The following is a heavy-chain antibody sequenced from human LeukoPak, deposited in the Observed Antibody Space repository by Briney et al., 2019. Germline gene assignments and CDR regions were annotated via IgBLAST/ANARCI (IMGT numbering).Heavy chain of an antibody. CDR2: ISAYNGNT. Sequence: ASVKVSCKASGYTFTSYGISWVRQAPGQGLEWMGWISAYNGNTNYAQKLQGRVTMTTDTSTSTAYMELRSLRSDDTAVYYCAREEGTVDPLYYYGMDVWGQGTTVTVSS. V-gene: IGHV1-18*01. CDR3: AREEGTVDPLYYYGMDV. J-gene: IGHJ6*02. D-gene: IGHD4-11*01. CDR1: GYTFTSYG.